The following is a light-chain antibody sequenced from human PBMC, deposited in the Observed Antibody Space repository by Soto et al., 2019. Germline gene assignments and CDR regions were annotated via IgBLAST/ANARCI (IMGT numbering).Light chain of an antibody. J-gene: IGLJ1*01. Sequence: QSVLTQPASVSGSPGQSITISCTGTSSDVGGYNYVSWYQQHPGKAPKLMIYEVNNRPSGVSNRFSGSKSGNTDSLTISGLQTEDEADYYCSSYSSSRTPYVFGTGTNLTVL. CDR3: SSYSSSRTPYV. CDR2: EVN. CDR1: SSDVGGYNY. V-gene: IGLV2-14*01.